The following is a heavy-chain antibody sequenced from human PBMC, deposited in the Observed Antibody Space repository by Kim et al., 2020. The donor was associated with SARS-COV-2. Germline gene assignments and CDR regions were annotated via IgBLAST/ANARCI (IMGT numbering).Heavy chain of an antibody. D-gene: IGHD6-13*01. V-gene: IGHV3-30*01. CDR3: AREAVVAAAGTDAFDI. J-gene: IGHJ3*02. Sequence: SVKGRFTISRDNSKNTLYLQMNSLRAEDTAVYYCAREAVVAAAGTDAFDIWGQGTMVTVSS.